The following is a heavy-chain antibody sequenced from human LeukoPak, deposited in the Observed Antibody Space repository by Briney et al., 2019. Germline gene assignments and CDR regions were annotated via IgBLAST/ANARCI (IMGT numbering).Heavy chain of an antibody. CDR2: IYGSGVSI. CDR1: GFTFKNYV. V-gene: IGHV3-23*01. CDR3: AKDLGWELPAEAY. J-gene: IGHJ4*02. D-gene: IGHD1-26*01. Sequence: GGSLRLSCVASGFTFKNYVMNWVRQAPGKGLDWLATIYGSGVSISYADSVKGRFTISRDNSNNTLYLQMNSLRAEGTAMYYCAKDLGWELPAEAYWGQGVLVTVSS.